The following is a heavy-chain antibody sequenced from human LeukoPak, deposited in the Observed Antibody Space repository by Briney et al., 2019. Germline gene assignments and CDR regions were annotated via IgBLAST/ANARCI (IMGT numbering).Heavy chain of an antibody. CDR1: GYTFTGYY. D-gene: IGHD3-3*01. V-gene: IGHV1-2*06. CDR2: INPNSGGT. CDR3: ARDPNYDFWSGYWAPGYYYGMDV. Sequence: ASVKVSCKASGYTFTGYYMHWVRQAPGQGLEWMGRINPNSGGTNYAQKFQGRVTMTRDTSISTAYMELSRLRSDDTAVYYCARDPNYDFWSGYWAPGYYYGMDVWGQGTTVTASS. J-gene: IGHJ6*02.